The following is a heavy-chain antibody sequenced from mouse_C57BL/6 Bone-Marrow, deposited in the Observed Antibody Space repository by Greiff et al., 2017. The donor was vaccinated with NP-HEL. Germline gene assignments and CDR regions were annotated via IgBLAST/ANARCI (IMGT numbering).Heavy chain of an antibody. CDR3: ARFAYYSNHGWDGAMVY. CDR2: IHPNSGST. Sequence: VQLQQPGAELVKPGASVKLSCKASGYTFTSYWMHWVKQRPGQGLEWIGMIHPNSGSTNYNEKFKSKATLTVDKSSSTAYMQLSSLTSEDSAVYYCARFAYYSNHGWDGAMVYWGQGTSVTVFS. J-gene: IGHJ4*01. CDR1: GYTFTSYW. V-gene: IGHV1-64*01. D-gene: IGHD2-5*01.